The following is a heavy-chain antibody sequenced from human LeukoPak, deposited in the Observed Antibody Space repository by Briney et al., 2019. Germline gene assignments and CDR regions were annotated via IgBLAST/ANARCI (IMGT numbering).Heavy chain of an antibody. D-gene: IGHD3-22*01. V-gene: IGHV4-4*07. J-gene: IGHJ4*02. CDR3: ARDQYYYDSSGYLTFDY. CDR2: IHTSGST. CDR1: GVSISSYY. Sequence: PSETLSLTCNVSGVSISSYYWSWIRQPAGKGLEWIGRIHTSGSTNYNPSLKSRVTMSVDTSKNQFSLKLSSVTAADTAVYYCARDQYYYDSSGYLTFDYWGQGTLVTVSS.